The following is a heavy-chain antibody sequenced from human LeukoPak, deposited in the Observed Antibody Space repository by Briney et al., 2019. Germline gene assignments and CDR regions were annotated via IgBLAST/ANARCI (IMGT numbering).Heavy chain of an antibody. CDR1: GFTFSGYA. D-gene: IGHD2-2*01. V-gene: IGHV3-23*01. CDR3: ATARGYCSSTSCHDFQH. Sequence: GGSLRLSCSASGFTFSGYAWSWVGQAPGQGLKGVSAISVGGGSTYYAASVKGRFNIYRDNSKNPLYLQMNSLRAEDTAVYYCATARGYCSSTSCHDFQHWGQGTLVTVSS. J-gene: IGHJ1*01. CDR2: ISVGGGST.